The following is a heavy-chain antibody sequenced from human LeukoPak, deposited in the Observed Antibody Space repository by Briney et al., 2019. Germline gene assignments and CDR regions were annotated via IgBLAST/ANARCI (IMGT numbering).Heavy chain of an antibody. CDR2: ISSSSSTI. Sequence: GGFLRLSCAASGFTFSSHSMNWVRQAPGKGLEWVSYISSSSSTIYYADSVKGRFTISRDNAKNSLYLQMNSLRAEDTAVYYCARGAYYYEDWGQGTLVIVSS. CDR3: ARGAYYYED. J-gene: IGHJ4*02. D-gene: IGHD3-22*01. V-gene: IGHV3-48*01. CDR1: GFTFSSHS.